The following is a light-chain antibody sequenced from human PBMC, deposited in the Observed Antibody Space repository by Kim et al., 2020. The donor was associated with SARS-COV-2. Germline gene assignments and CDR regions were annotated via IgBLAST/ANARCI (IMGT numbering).Light chain of an antibody. CDR2: DVN. V-gene: IGLV2-11*03. Sequence: SPVQVVAISCTGTSSDVGGYNFVSWYQQYPGKAPKVMIYDVNKRPSGVPDRFSGSKSGNTASLTISGLQAEDEADYYCCSYAGSPVFGGGTQLTVL. CDR3: CSYAGSPV. CDR1: SSDVGGYNF. J-gene: IGLJ3*02.